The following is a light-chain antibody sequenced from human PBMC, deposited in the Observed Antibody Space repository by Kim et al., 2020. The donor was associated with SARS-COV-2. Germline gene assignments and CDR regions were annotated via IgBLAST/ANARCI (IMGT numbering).Light chain of an antibody. CDR1: TGDVASYNL. J-gene: IGLJ3*02. Sequence: QSALTQPASVSGSPGQSITISCTGTTGDVASYNLVSWYQQHPGKAPQLMIYEVTKRPSGVSNRFSCTKSGNTASLTISGLQAEDEADYYCCSYAGSSGVFGGGTQLTVL. V-gene: IGLV2-23*02. CDR2: EVT. CDR3: CSYAGSSGV.